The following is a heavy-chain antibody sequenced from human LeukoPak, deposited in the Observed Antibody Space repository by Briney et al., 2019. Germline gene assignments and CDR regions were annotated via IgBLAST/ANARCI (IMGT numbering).Heavy chain of an antibody. CDR3: ARLFGLDTAYSGYFQH. V-gene: IGHV4-39*01. CDR2: IYYSGST. J-gene: IGHJ1*01. CDR1: GDSINSSNYY. Sequence: SETLSLTCTVSGDSINSSNYYWGWIRQPPGKGLDWIGSIYYSGSTYYNLSLKSRVTISVDTSKNQFSLKLTSVTAADTAVYYCARLFGLDTAYSGYFQHWGQGTLVTVSS. D-gene: IGHD3/OR15-3a*01.